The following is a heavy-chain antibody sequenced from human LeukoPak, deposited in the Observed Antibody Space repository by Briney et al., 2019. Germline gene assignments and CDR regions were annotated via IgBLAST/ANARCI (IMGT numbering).Heavy chain of an antibody. D-gene: IGHD1-1*01. J-gene: IGHJ3*02. Sequence: GGSLRLSCAASGFTFSSYGMHWVRQAPGKGLEWVAVISYDGSNKYYADSVKGRFTISRDNSKNTLYLQMNSLRAEDTAVYYCAKDRTRWVDAFDIWGQGTMVTVSS. CDR1: GFTFSSYG. V-gene: IGHV3-30*18. CDR2: ISYDGSNK. CDR3: AKDRTRWVDAFDI.